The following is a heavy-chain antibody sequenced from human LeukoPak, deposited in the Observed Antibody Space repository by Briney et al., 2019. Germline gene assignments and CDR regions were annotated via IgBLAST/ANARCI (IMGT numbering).Heavy chain of an antibody. J-gene: IGHJ5*02. CDR2: ISGSGNYI. V-gene: IGHV3-21*04. CDR1: GFTLSSYS. CDR3: ARASGGFDP. D-gene: IGHD3-10*01. Sequence: GGSLRLSCAASGFTLSSYSINWVRQAPGKGLEWVSCISGSGNYIYYTDSVKGRFTLSRDNAKNSLFLQMNSLRAADTAVYYCARASGGFDPWGQGTLVTVSS.